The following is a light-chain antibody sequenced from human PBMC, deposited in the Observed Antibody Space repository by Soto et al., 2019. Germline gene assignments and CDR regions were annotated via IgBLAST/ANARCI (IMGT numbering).Light chain of an antibody. CDR2: DVS. J-gene: IGLJ1*01. Sequence: QSLLTQPRSASGSPGQSVSISCTGTISDVGGYTYVSWYQQHPGKAPKVMIYDVSKRPSGVPDRFSGSKSGNTASLTISGLQSEDEADYYCCSYAGRYTYVYGTGTKVNVL. CDR1: ISDVGGYTY. V-gene: IGLV2-11*01. CDR3: CSYAGRYTYV.